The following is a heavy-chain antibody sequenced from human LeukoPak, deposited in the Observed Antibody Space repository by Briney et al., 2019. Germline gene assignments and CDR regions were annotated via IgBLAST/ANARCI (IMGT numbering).Heavy chain of an antibody. CDR1: GFTFSTDF. CDR2: ISGDETYT. Sequence: GGSLRLSCVASGFTFSTDFMHWIRQAPGEGLVWVSQISGDETYTNYADSVRGRFTISRDNAKNTLYLQMNSLRAEDTAIYYCVREDNALNIWGQGTLVTVSS. CDR3: VREDNALNI. J-gene: IGHJ3*02. V-gene: IGHV3-74*01.